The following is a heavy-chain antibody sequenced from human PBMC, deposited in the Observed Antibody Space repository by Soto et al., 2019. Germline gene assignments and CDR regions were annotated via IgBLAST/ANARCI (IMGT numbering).Heavy chain of an antibody. CDR2: IYYSGST. J-gene: IGHJ5*02. CDR1: GGSISSYY. Sequence: QVQLQESGPGLVKPSETLSLTCTVSGGSISSYYWSWIRQPPGKGLEWIGYIYYSGSTNYNPSLTRRVTISVDPSKNHFAMKLSSVTAADTAAYYFAGVLFGRGNGFDAWCQGTLVAVSS. V-gene: IGHV4-59*01. CDR3: AGVLFGRGNGFDA. D-gene: IGHD3-3*01.